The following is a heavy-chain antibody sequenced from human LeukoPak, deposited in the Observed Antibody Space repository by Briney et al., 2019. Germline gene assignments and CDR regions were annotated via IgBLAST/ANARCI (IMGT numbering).Heavy chain of an antibody. Sequence: PGGSLRLSCAASGFPFSGYAIHWVRQAPGKGLEWVAVISHDGTNKYYADSVKGRFTISRDNSKNTLYLQMNNLRPEDTAVYYCARGSHPYGSGSYWYSDYWGQGTLVTVSS. V-gene: IGHV3-30-3*01. CDR3: ARGSHPYGSGSYWYSDY. CDR2: ISHDGTNK. D-gene: IGHD3-10*01. J-gene: IGHJ4*02. CDR1: GFPFSGYA.